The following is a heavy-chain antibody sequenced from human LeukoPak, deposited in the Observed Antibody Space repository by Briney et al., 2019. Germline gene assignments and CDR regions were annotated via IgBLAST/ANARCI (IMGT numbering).Heavy chain of an antibody. V-gene: IGHV3-64*01. CDR1: GFTFSDYA. D-gene: IGHD3-9*01. CDR2: ISRKGGST. Sequence: GGPLRLSCAASGFTFSDYAMHWVRQAPGKGLEYVSGISRKGGSTYYANSVKDRFTISRDNSKNTLFLQMGSLRAEDMAVYYCAKDPGRGVLRYFDWLSYFDYWGQGTLVTVSS. CDR3: AKDPGRGVLRYFDWLSYFDY. J-gene: IGHJ4*02.